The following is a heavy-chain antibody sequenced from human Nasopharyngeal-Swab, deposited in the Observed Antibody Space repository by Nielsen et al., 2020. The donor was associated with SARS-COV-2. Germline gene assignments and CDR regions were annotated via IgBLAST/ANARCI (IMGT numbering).Heavy chain of an antibody. CDR1: GVTFSSYA. D-gene: IGHD4-11*01. V-gene: IGHV1-69*04. J-gene: IGHJ2*01. Sequence: SVKVSCKASGVTFSSYAISWVRQAPGQGLEWMGRIIPILGIANYAQKFQGRVTITADKSTSTAYMELSSLRSEDTAVYYCARYYSNYHFWYFDLWGRGTLVTVSS. CDR3: ARYYSNYHFWYFDL. CDR2: IIPILGIA.